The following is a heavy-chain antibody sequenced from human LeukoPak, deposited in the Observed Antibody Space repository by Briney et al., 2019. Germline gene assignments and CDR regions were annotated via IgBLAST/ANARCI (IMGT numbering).Heavy chain of an antibody. V-gene: IGHV3-43*02. CDR1: GFTFDDYA. CDR2: ISGDGGST. D-gene: IGHD6-13*01. Sequence: GRSLRLSCAASGFTFDDYAMHWVRQAPGKGLEWVSLISGDGGSTYYADSVKGRFTISRDNSKNSLYLQMNSLRTEDTALYYCANGGDSSSWFSFDYWGQGTLVTVSS. CDR3: ANGGDSSSWFSFDY. J-gene: IGHJ4*02.